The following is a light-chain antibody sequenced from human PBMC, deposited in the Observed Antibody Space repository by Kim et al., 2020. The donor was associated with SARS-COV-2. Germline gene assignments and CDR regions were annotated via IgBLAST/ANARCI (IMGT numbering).Light chain of an antibody. J-gene: IGLJ2*01. V-gene: IGLV3-1*01. CDR3: QAWDSGTVV. CDR1: KLGDKY. Sequence: SYELTQPHSVSVSPGRTASITCSGNKLGDKYVCWYQQRPGQSPVVVIYQDNKRPSGIPERFSASNSGNTATLTISGTQAMDEADYYCQAWDSGTVVFGGGTQLTVL. CDR2: QDN.